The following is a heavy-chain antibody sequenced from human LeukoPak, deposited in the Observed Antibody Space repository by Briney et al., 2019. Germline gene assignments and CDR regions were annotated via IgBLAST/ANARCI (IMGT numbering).Heavy chain of an antibody. V-gene: IGHV1-18*01. CDR2: ISAYNGNT. CDR3: ARDRWTDLTGYFDY. D-gene: IGHD1-1*01. J-gene: IGHJ4*02. Sequence: GASVKVSCKASGYTFTSYGISWVRQAPGQGLEWMGWISAYNGNTNYAQKLQGRVTMTTDTSTSTAYMELRSLRSDDTAVYYCARDRWTDLTGYFDYWAREPWSPSPQ. CDR1: GYTFTSYG.